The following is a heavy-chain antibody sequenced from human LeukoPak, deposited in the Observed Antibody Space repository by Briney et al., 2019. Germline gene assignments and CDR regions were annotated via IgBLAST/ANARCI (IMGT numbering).Heavy chain of an antibody. CDR3: ARESGSGSYFYFDY. J-gene: IGHJ4*02. CDR2: ISTRNGET. V-gene: IGHV1-18*01. D-gene: IGHD3-10*01. Sequence: GASVKVSCKPSNYTFTDYPITWVRQVPGQGLEWMGWISTRNGETHYARRFQGRATMTTDTFASTVYIEVRSLTSDDTALYYCARESGSGSYFYFDYWGPGTLVTVSS. CDR1: NYTFTDYP.